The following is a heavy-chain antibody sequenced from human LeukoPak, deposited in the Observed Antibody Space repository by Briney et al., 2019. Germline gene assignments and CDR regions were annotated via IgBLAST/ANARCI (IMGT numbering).Heavy chain of an antibody. J-gene: IGHJ4*02. V-gene: IGHV4-31*03. Sequence: SETLSLTCTVSGGSISSGGYYWSWIRQHPGKGLEWIVYIYYSGSTYYNPSLKSRVTISVDTSKNQFSLKLSSVTAADTAVYYCARSQGLYHRNFDYWGQGTLVTVSS. D-gene: IGHD2-2*01. CDR3: ARSQGLYHRNFDY. CDR1: GGSISSGGYY. CDR2: IYYSGST.